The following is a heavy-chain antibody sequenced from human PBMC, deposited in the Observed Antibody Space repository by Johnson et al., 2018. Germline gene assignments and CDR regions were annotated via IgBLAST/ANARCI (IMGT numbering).Heavy chain of an antibody. Sequence: VQLVETGGGVVQPGRSLRLSCAASGFTFSSYGMHWVRQAPGKGLEWVAVIWYDGSNKYYADSVKGRFTISRDNSKNTLYLQMNSLGAEDTAVYYCARARSWGIQLYYYYYGMDVWGKGTTVTVSS. CDR3: ARARSWGIQLYYYYYGMDV. J-gene: IGHJ6*04. D-gene: IGHD5-18*01. V-gene: IGHV3-33*01. CDR2: IWYDGSNK. CDR1: GFTFSSYG.